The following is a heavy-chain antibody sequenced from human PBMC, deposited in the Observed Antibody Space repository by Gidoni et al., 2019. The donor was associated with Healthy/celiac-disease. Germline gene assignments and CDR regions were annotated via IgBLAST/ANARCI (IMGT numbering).Heavy chain of an antibody. V-gene: IGHV3-23*01. Sequence: EVQLLESGGGLVQPGGSLRLSCAASGFTFSSYAMSWVRQAPGKGLEWFSAFSGSGGSTYYADSVKGRFTISIVNSKNTLYLQMNSLRAEDTAVYYCAKDRSLGSGSPVDYWGQGTLVTVSS. CDR1: GFTFSSYA. CDR3: AKDRSLGSGSPVDY. D-gene: IGHD3-10*01. J-gene: IGHJ4*02. CDR2: FSGSGGST.